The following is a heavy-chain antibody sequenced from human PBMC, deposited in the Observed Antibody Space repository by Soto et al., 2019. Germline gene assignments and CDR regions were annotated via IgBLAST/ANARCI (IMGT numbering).Heavy chain of an antibody. CDR2: IYYSGST. V-gene: IGHV4-59*01. J-gene: IGHJ4*02. CDR3: AREDCSSTSCSIDY. Sequence: PSETLSLTCTVSGGSISRYYWNWIRQPPGKGLEWIGYIYYSGSTNYNPSLKSRVTISVDTSKNQFSLKLSSVTAADTAVYYCAREDCSSTSCSIDYWGQGTLVTVSS. D-gene: IGHD2-2*01. CDR1: GGSISRYY.